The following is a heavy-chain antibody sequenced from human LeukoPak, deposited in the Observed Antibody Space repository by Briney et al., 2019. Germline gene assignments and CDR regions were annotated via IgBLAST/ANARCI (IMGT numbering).Heavy chain of an antibody. J-gene: IGHJ5*02. CDR3: ARTYCSSTSCSNWFDP. CDR1: GGTFSSYA. CDR2: IIPIFGTA. V-gene: IGHV1-69*05. D-gene: IGHD2-2*01. Sequence: GASVEVSCKASGGTFSSYAISWVRQAPGQGLEWMGGIIPIFGTANYAQKFQGRVTITTDESTSTAYMELSSLRSEDTAVYYCARTYCSSTSCSNWFDPWGQGTLVTVSS.